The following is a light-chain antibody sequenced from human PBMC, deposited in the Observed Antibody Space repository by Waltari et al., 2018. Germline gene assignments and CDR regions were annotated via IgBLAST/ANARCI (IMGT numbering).Light chain of an antibody. CDR3: QKYGTRPAT. V-gene: IGKV3-20*01. CDR2: DAS. CDR1: QSVSRT. J-gene: IGKJ1*01. Sequence: EIVLTQSPGTLSLSPGERATLSCRASQSVSRTLAWYQQKPGQAPRLLIYDASIRATVIPDRFSGSESGTDFSLTISRLEPEDFAVYYCQKYGTRPATFGQGTKVEIK.